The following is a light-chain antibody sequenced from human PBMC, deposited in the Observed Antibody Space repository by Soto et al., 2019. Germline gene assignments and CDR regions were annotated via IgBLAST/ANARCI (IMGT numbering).Light chain of an antibody. J-gene: IGLJ1*01. CDR1: SSNIGGNS. Sequence: QSAMTQPPSVSAAPGQKVTISCSGSSSNIGGNSVSWYQQLPGTAPKLLIYDDNKRPSGIPDRFSGSKSGTSATLGITGFQTGDEAEYYCGSSDSSLSAYVFGTGTQLTVL. V-gene: IGLV1-51*01. CDR2: DDN. CDR3: GSSDSSLSAYV.